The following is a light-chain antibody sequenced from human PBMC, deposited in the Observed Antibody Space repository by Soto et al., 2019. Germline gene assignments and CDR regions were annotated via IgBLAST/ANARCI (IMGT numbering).Light chain of an antibody. V-gene: IGLV2-14*01. CDR3: SSFTSTNTVL. CDR1: SSYVGGYNY. J-gene: IGLJ2*01. CDR2: NVS. Sequence: QSVLTQPASVSGSPGQSITISCTGTSSYVGGYNYVSWYQQHPGKAPKLMIYNVSNRPSGVSNRFSGSKSGNTASLTISGLQAEDEGHYYCSSFTSTNTVLFGGGTQLTVL.